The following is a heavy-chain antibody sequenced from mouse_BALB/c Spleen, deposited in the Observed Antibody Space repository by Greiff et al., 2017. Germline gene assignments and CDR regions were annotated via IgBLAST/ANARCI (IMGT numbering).Heavy chain of an antibody. CDR2: IYPGNGDT. D-gene: IGHD2-3*01. CDR1: GYTFTSYN. J-gene: IGHJ1*01. CDR3: ARGEGYSWYFDV. Sequence: LQQPGAELVKPGASVKMSCKASGYTFTSYNMHWVKQTPGQGLEWIGAIYPGNGDTSYNQKFKGKATLTADKSSSTAYMQLSSLTSEDTAVYYCARGEGYSWYFDVWGAGTTVTVSS. V-gene: IGHV1-12*01.